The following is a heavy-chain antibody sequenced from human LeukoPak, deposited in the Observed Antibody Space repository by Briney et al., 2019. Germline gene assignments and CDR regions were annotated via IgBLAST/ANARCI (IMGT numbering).Heavy chain of an antibody. J-gene: IGHJ6*02. D-gene: IGHD6-13*01. V-gene: IGHV3-33*01. CDR3: ARDGQQLAPYGMDV. CDR1: GFTFRNHG. CDR2: IWYDGNNK. Sequence: GGSLRLSCGASGFTFRNHGIHWVRQAPGKGLEWVAFIWYDGNNKDYADSVKGRFTISRDNSKNTLYLQMNSLRVDDTAVYYCARDGQQLAPYGMDVWGQGTTVTVSS.